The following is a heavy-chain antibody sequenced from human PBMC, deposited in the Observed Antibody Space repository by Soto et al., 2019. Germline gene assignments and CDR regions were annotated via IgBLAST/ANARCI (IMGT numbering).Heavy chain of an antibody. Sequence: QVQLVESGGGVVQPGRSLRLSCAATGFTFSSYGMHWVRQAPGKGLEGVTVISYDGSKKYYADSVKGRFTISRDNSKSTLYMQMNSLRADDTAVYYCVKDRVESGLVEVDYWGQGTLVTVSS. CDR2: ISYDGSKK. V-gene: IGHV3-30*18. CDR1: GFTFSSYG. J-gene: IGHJ4*02. D-gene: IGHD2-8*02. CDR3: VKDRVESGLVEVDY.